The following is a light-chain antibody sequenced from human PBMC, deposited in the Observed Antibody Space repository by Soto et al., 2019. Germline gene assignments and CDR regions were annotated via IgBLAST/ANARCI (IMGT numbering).Light chain of an antibody. Sequence: QSVLTQPSSVSGTPGQGVTISCSGSISNIGNNYVYWFQQLPGTAPKVLTNRNDQRPSGVPDRFSGSESGTSASLAISGLRYEDEADCYCAAWDDTVRSYGFGTGTKLTVL. CDR2: RND. V-gene: IGLV1-47*01. J-gene: IGLJ1*01. CDR3: AAWDDTVRSYG. CDR1: ISNIGNNY.